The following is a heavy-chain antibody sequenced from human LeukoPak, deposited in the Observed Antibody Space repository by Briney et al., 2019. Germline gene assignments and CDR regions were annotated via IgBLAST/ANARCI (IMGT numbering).Heavy chain of an antibody. V-gene: IGHV4-4*07. CDR2: IYTSGST. Sequence: PSETLSLTCTVSGGSISSYSWSWIRQPAGKGLEWIGRIYTSGSTNYNPSLKSRVTMSVDTSKNQFSLKLSSVTAADTAVYYCARDGDSGYEADYYYMDVWGKGTTVTVSS. J-gene: IGHJ6*03. CDR1: GGSISSYS. D-gene: IGHD5-12*01. CDR3: ARDGDSGYEADYYYMDV.